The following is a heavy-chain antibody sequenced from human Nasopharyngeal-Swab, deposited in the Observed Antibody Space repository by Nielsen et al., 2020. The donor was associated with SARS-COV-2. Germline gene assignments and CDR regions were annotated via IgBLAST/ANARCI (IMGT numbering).Heavy chain of an antibody. CDR2: ISAYNGNT. D-gene: IGHD3-16*02. Sequence: ASVKVSCKASGYTFTSYGISWVRQAPGQGLEWMGWISAYNGNTNYAQKLQGRVTMTTDTSTSTAYMELRSLRSDDTAVYYCARDDTIYDHVWGSYRPYAFDIWGQGTMVTVSS. CDR1: GYTFTSYG. CDR3: ARDDTIYDHVWGSYRPYAFDI. V-gene: IGHV1-18*01. J-gene: IGHJ3*02.